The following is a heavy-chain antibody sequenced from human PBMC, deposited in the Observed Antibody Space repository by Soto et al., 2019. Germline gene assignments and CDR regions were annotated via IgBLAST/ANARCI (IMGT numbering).Heavy chain of an antibody. Sequence: PSETLSLTCTVSGGSISSTGYYWGWIRQPPGKGLEWIGSIYYSGSTSYNPSLKSRITISVDTSKNQFSLKLSSVTAADTAVYYWARGSHFDCLFYWGQGTLVTVSS. CDR1: GGSISSTGYY. CDR3: ARGSHFDCLFY. V-gene: IGHV4-39*07. D-gene: IGHD3-9*01. CDR2: IYYSGST. J-gene: IGHJ4*02.